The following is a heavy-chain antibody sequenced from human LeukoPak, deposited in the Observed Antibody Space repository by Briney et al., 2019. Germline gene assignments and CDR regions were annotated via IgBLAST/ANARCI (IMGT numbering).Heavy chain of an antibody. CDR1: GFTFSSYS. CDR3: ARDSSYGSGRWWRFDP. CDR2: ISSSTSYI. Sequence: KPGGSLRLSCAASGFTFSSYSMNWVRQAPGKGLEWVSSISSSTSYIYYADSVKGRFTISRDNAKNSLYLQMNSLRAEDTAVYYCARDSSYGSGRWWRFDPWGQGTLVTVSS. D-gene: IGHD3-10*01. V-gene: IGHV3-21*01. J-gene: IGHJ5*02.